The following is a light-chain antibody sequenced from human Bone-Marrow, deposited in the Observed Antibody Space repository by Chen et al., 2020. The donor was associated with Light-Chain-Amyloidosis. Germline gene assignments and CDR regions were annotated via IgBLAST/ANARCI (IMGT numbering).Light chain of an antibody. CDR2: KAS. Sequence: DITMTQSPSTLSEVVGDRVTISSRASQSISYWLAWYQQKPSKAPNLLIYKASSLQSGVPSRFSGSGSGTEFTLTISSLQPDDSATYYCQQYKSYSWTFGQGTKVEI. V-gene: IGKV1-5*03. CDR1: QSISYW. J-gene: IGKJ1*01. CDR3: QQYKSYSWT.